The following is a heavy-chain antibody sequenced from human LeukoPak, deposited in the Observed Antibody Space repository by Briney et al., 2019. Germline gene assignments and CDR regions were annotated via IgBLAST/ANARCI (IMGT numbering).Heavy chain of an antibody. V-gene: IGHV1-18*01. D-gene: IGHD2-2*01. CDR3: AREAVIVPGVAYYYNGMDV. CDR2: ISIYNGDR. CDR1: SYTFRDYG. J-gene: IGHJ6*02. Sequence: ASVKVSCKASSYTFRDYGISWVRQAPGQGLEWMAWISIYNGDRKYADNLQGRVTVTKDTSTSTAYMELRSLRPDDTAVYYCAREAVIVPGVAYYYNGMDVWGQGTTLTVPS.